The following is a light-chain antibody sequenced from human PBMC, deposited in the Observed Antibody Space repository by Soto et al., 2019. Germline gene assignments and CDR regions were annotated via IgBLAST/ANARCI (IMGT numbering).Light chain of an antibody. J-gene: IGKJ2*01. CDR2: DAS. CDR3: QRYGGSPPYT. Sequence: VLTQSPGTLSLSPGARATLSCRASENIYTSYVAWFQQRPGQPPRLLIYDASSRAAGVPDRFSGSGSGTDFTLTISRLEPEDFALYYCQRYGGSPPYTFGQGTQVEIK. CDR1: ENIYTSY. V-gene: IGKV3-20*01.